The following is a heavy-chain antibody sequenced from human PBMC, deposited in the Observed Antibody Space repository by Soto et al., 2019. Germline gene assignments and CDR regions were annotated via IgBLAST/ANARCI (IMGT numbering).Heavy chain of an antibody. D-gene: IGHD3-16*01. CDR2: IYWDDDK. CDR1: GFSLTTRGVG. J-gene: IGHJ5*02. CDR3: AHIPTSYQYGRCAP. V-gene: IGHV2-5*02. Sequence: QITFKESGPTLVKPTQTLTLTCTFSGFSLTTRGVGLGWIPHPPGKALECLALIYWDDDKRYSPSLQSKLSITKATSKHQVLLTMPNVDPVDTAPFYCAHIPTSYQYGRCAPWGQGTLVSVSS.